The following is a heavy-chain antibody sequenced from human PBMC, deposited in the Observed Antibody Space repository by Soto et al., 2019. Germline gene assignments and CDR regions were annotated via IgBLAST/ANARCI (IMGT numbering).Heavy chain of an antibody. CDR2: IYSGGST. J-gene: IGHJ4*02. CDR1: GFTVSSNY. CDR3: ARIVVVPAAVVDY. D-gene: IGHD2-2*01. Sequence: EVQLVESGGGLVQPGGSLRLSCAASGFTVSSNYMSWVRQAPGKGPEWVSVIYSGGSTYYADSVKGSFTISRDNSKNTLYLQMNSRRAEDTVVYYCARIVVVPAAVVDYWGQGTLVTVSS. V-gene: IGHV3-66*01.